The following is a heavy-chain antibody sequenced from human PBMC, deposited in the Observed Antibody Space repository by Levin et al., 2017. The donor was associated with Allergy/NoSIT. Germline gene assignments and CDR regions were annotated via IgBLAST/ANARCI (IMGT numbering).Heavy chain of an antibody. D-gene: IGHD3-9*01. J-gene: IGHJ4*02. CDR3: ARDSTFYDTWVSHDY. CDR2: INPKSGGT. Sequence: GESLKISCKTSAYTFTDYYIHWVRQAPGQGLEWMGWINPKSGGTNYAQKFQGRVTMTRDTSIRTAYMEVSRLRSDDTAVYYCARDSTFYDTWVSHDYWGQGTLVTVSS. V-gene: IGHV1-2*02. CDR1: AYTFTDYY.